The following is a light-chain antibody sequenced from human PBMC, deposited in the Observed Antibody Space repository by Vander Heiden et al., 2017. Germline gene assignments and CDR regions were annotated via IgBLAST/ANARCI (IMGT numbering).Light chain of an antibody. Sequence: DIKLSQSPSSLSASVGDRVTMTCRAAQGISRYLNWFQQKPGEAPKLLIYDALTLQSGVPSRFSASGSGTDFTLTISSLQPEDFATYYCQQTYTETWTFGEGTRVDIK. CDR1: QGISRY. V-gene: IGKV1-39*01. CDR2: DAL. CDR3: QQTYTETWT. J-gene: IGKJ1*01.